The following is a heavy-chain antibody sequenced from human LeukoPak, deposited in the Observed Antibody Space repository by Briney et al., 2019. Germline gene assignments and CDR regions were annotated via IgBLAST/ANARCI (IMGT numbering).Heavy chain of an antibody. Sequence: ASVKVSCKASGYTFTGYYMHWVRQAPGQGLEWMGWIDPNSGGTKYAQNFQGWVTMTRDTSISTAYMELSRLKEDDTAVYYCARECGGDCSNNFDSWGQGTLVTVSS. J-gene: IGHJ4*02. CDR1: GYTFTGYY. D-gene: IGHD2-21*02. CDR2: IDPNSGGT. CDR3: ARECGGDCSNNFDS. V-gene: IGHV1-2*04.